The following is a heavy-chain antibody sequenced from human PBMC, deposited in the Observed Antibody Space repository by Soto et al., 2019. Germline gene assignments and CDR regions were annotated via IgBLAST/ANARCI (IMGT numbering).Heavy chain of an antibody. Sequence: GGSLRLSCAASGFTFSSYAMSWVRQSPGKGLEWVSAITGNGGYTYYADSVKGRFTISRDNSKNTLYLQMNSLGAEDTAVYYCAKLTGDSWGYFDSWGQGTLVTVSS. CDR2: ITGNGGYT. V-gene: IGHV3-23*01. D-gene: IGHD2-21*02. J-gene: IGHJ4*02. CDR3: AKLTGDSWGYFDS. CDR1: GFTFSSYA.